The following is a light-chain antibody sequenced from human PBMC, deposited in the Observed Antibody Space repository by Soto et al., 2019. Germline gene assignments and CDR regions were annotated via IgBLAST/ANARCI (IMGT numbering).Light chain of an antibody. CDR2: QDT. Sequence: SYELTQPTSVSVSPGQTASITCSGDNLGEKYICWYQKNPRQSPVLVIYQDTKRPSGIPERFSGSNSGNTATLTITETQAMDEADYYCQAWDTSTRVFGGGTKLTVL. J-gene: IGLJ2*01. V-gene: IGLV3-1*01. CDR1: NLGEKY. CDR3: QAWDTSTRV.